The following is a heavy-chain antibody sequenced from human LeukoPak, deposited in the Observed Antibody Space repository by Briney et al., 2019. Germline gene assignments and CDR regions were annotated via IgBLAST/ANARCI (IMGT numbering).Heavy chain of an antibody. CDR1: GYTFTSYD. CDR3: ARMTVSGRDNWFDP. V-gene: IGHV1-8*03. J-gene: IGHJ5*02. Sequence: ASVTVSCKASGYTFTSYDINWVRQATGQGLEWMGWLNPKSGNTGYAQKFQGRVTITRNTSINTAYMELSSLRSEDTAVYYCARMTVSGRDNWFDPWGQGTLVTVSS. CDR2: LNPKSGNT. D-gene: IGHD6-19*01.